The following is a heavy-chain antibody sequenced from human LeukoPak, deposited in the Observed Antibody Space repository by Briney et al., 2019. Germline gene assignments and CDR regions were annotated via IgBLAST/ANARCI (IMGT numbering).Heavy chain of an antibody. D-gene: IGHD1-26*01. V-gene: IGHV3-23*01. CDR2: ISGSGGST. J-gene: IGHJ4*02. CDR3: AKTTGGATHFDY. CDR1: GFTFSSYA. Sequence: LTGGSLRLSCAAPGFTFSSYAMSWVRQAPGKGLEWVSAISGSGGSTYYADSVKGRFTISRDNSKNTLYLQMNSLRAEDTAVYYCAKTTGGATHFDYWGQGTLVTVSS.